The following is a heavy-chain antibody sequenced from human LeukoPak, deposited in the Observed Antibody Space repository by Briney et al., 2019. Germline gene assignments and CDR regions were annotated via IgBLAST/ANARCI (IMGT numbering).Heavy chain of an antibody. CDR2: MKQDGSEK. CDR1: GFTFSNYW. Sequence: GGSLRLSCAASGFTFSNYWMSWARQAPGKGLEWVANMKQDGSEKYYVDSVKGRFTISRDNAKNSLYLQMNSLRVEDTAVYYCARKAYAMDVWGKGTTVTVSS. CDR3: ARKAYAMDV. J-gene: IGHJ6*04. V-gene: IGHV3-7*03.